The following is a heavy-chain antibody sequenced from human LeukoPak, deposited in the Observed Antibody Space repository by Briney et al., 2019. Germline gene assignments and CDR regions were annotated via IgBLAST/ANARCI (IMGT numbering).Heavy chain of an antibody. V-gene: IGHV1-58*02. CDR2: IVVGSGNT. CDR3: AARRGIAVNWFDP. Sequence: GASVKVSCKASGFTFTSSAMQWVRQARGQRLEWIGWIVVGSGNTNYAQKFQERVTITRDMSTSTAYMELSSLRSEDTAAYYCAARRGIAVNWFDPWGQGTLVTVSS. J-gene: IGHJ5*02. CDR1: GFTFTSSA. D-gene: IGHD6-19*01.